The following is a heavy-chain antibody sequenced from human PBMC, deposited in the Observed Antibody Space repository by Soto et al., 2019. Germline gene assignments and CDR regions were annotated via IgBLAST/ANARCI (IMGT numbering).Heavy chain of an antibody. V-gene: IGHV3-30*18. D-gene: IGHD3-3*01. J-gene: IGHJ6*02. CDR3: AKDIEVAYYDLWSGYYRETPGYYYYGMDV. CDR1: GFTFSSYR. Sequence: HTGGSLRLSCAASGFTFSSYRMHWVRQAPGKGLEWVAVISYDGSNKYYADSVKGRFTISRDKSKNTLYLQMNSLRAEDTAVYYCAKDIEVAYYDLWSGYYRETPGYYYYGMDVWGQGTTVTVSS. CDR2: ISYDGSNK.